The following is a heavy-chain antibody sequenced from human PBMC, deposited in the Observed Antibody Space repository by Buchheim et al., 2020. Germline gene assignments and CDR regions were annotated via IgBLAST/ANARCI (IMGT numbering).Heavy chain of an antibody. Sequence: QLQLQESGPGLVKPSETLSLTCTVSGGSISSSSYYWGWSRQPPGKGLEWIGSIYYSGSTYYNPSIKSRVTISEDTSKNKFSPKLSSVTAADTAVYYCARAGGYSGASDWFDPWGQGTL. D-gene: IGHD5-12*01. J-gene: IGHJ5*02. V-gene: IGHV4-39*07. CDR3: ARAGGYSGASDWFDP. CDR1: GGSISSSSYY. CDR2: IYYSGST.